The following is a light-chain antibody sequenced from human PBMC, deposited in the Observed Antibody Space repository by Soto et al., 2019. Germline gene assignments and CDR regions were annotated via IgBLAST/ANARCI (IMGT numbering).Light chain of an antibody. V-gene: IGLV2-14*01. Sequence: QSALTQPASVSGSPGQSITISCTGTSSDVGSYNYVSWYQQPPGKAPKLMIYDVSNRPSGVSNRFSGSKSGNTASLTISGLQAEDEADYYCSSYTRSSSVVFGGGTKVTVL. CDR2: DVS. CDR3: SSYTRSSSVV. CDR1: SSDVGSYNY. J-gene: IGLJ2*01.